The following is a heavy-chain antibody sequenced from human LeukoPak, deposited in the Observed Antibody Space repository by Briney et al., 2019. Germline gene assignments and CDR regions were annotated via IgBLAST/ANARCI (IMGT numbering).Heavy chain of an antibody. V-gene: IGHV3-74*01. CDR1: GFTFSRYW. CDR3: ARYFDWLSPYYYYMDV. D-gene: IGHD3-9*01. CDR2: IDSDGTNR. Sequence: GGSLRLSCAASGFTFSRYWMHWVRQAPGKGLVWVSRIDSDGTNRDYADSVKGRFTISRDNSKNTLYLQMNSLRAEDTAVYYCARYFDWLSPYYYYMDVWGKGTTVTVSS. J-gene: IGHJ6*03.